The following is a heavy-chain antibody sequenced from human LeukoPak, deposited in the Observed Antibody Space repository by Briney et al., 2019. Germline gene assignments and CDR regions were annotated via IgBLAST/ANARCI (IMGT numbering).Heavy chain of an antibody. CDR2: IKQDGSEN. J-gene: IGHJ6*03. D-gene: IGHD6-19*01. CDR3: ARGSSGWYGAYYYYYYYMDV. CDR1: GFTFSSYW. V-gene: IGHV3-7*01. Sequence: GGSLRLSCAASGFTFSSYWMSWVRQAPGKGLEWVANIKQDGSENYYVDSVKGRFTISRDNAKNSLYLQMNSLRAEDTAVYYCARGSSGWYGAYYYYYYYMDVWGKGTTVTVSS.